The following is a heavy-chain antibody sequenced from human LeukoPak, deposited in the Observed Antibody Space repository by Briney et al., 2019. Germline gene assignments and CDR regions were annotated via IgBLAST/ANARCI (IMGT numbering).Heavy chain of an antibody. V-gene: IGHV4-4*09. CDR3: ARHYPTVAGRGNFDY. Sequence: SETLSLTCTVSGGSISSYYWSWIRQPPGKGLEWIGYIYTSGSTNYNPSLKSRVTISVDTSKNQFSLKLSSVTAADTALYYCARHYPTVAGRGNFDYWGQGTLVTVSS. D-gene: IGHD6-19*01. CDR2: IYTSGST. CDR1: GGSISSYY. J-gene: IGHJ4*02.